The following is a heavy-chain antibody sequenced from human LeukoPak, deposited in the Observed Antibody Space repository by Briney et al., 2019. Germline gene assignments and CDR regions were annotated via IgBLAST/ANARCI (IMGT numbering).Heavy chain of an antibody. CDR2: ISSGSSTI. CDR1: GFSFSSYS. D-gene: IGHD3/OR15-3a*01. Sequence: GGSLRLSCDVSGFSFSSYSMNWVRQGPGKGLEWVAYISSGSSTIDYADSVKGRFTISRDNARNSLYLQMNSLRAEDTAVYYCARVYRNEEDFWTPNNYMDVWGKGTTVTVSS. V-gene: IGHV3-48*01. J-gene: IGHJ6*03. CDR3: ARVYRNEEDFWTPNNYMDV.